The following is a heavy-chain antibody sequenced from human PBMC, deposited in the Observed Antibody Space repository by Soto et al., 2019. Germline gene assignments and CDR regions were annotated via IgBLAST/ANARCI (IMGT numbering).Heavy chain of an antibody. CDR3: ASFGYSSSWYETNYGMDV. J-gene: IGHJ6*02. D-gene: IGHD6-13*01. Sequence: SETLSLTCTFSGGSISSSSYYWGWIRQPPGKGLEWIGSIYYSGSTYYNPSLKSRVTISVDTSKNQFSLKLSSVTAADTAVYYCASFGYSSSWYETNYGMDVWGQGTTVTVSS. CDR1: GGSISSSSYY. V-gene: IGHV4-39*01. CDR2: IYYSGST.